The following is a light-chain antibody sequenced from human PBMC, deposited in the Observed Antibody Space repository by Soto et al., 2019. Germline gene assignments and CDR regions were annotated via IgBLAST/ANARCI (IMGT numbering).Light chain of an antibody. CDR3: MQTLLSPWT. CDR1: QSLLHSNGYNY. J-gene: IGKJ1*01. CDR2: MGS. Sequence: DIVMTQSPLSLPVTPGEPASISCRSSQSLLHSNGYNYLDWYLQKPGQSPQLLICMGSNRASGVPDRFSGSGSGTDFTLTISRVEAEDFGVYYCMQTLLSPWTFGQGTQVDIK. V-gene: IGKV2-28*01.